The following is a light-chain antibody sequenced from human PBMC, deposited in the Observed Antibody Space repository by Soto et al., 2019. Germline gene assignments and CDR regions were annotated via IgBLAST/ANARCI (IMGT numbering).Light chain of an antibody. CDR3: AAWDDSLSGVV. Sequence: QSVLTQPPSVFAAPGQKVTISCSGSSSNIGDNYVSWYQQLPGTAPKLLIYDNFKRPSGIPDRFSGSKSGTSATLDITGLLTGDEADYYCAAWDDSLSGVVFGGGTKVTVL. V-gene: IGLV1-51*01. CDR1: SSNIGDNY. J-gene: IGLJ2*01. CDR2: DNF.